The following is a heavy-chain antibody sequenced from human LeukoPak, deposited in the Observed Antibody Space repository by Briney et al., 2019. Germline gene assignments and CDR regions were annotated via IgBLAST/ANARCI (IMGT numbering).Heavy chain of an antibody. V-gene: IGHV3-23*01. Sequence: GGSLRLSCVASGFTFSSYAMSWVRQAPGKGLEWVSAISVSGDNTYYADSVKGRFTISRDNSKNTLYLQMNSLRVEDTATYHCARYCITPTCGVSYYGMDVWGKGTTVTVSS. CDR1: GFTFSSYA. D-gene: IGHD2-2*01. CDR3: ARYCITPTCGVSYYGMDV. J-gene: IGHJ6*04. CDR2: ISVSGDNT.